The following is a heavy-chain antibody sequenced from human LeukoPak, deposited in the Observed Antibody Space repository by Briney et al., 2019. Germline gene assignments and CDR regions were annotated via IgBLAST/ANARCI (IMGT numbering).Heavy chain of an antibody. CDR1: GYTFTSYA. J-gene: IGHJ3*02. CDR2: ISAYNGNT. Sequence: ASVKVSCKASGYTFTSYAMHWVRQAPGQGLEWMGWISAYNGNTNYAQKLQGRVTMTTDTSTSTAYMELRSLRSDDTAVYYCARLPYSYCSSTSCPSDAFDIWGQGTMVTVSS. V-gene: IGHV1-18*01. D-gene: IGHD2-2*01. CDR3: ARLPYSYCSSTSCPSDAFDI.